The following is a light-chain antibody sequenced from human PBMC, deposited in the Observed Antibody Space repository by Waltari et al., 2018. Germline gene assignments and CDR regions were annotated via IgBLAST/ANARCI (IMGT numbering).Light chain of an antibody. CDR1: SSDVGGYHY. Sequence: QSALTQPPSASGSPGQSVTISCTGTSSDVGGYHYVSWYQQHPGKVPKLMIYEVSKRPSGVPDRFSGYKSGNTAFLTVSGLQTEDEADYYCSSYASSNNLVFGGGTKLTVL. V-gene: IGLV2-8*01. CDR3: SSYASSNNLV. J-gene: IGLJ3*02. CDR2: EVS.